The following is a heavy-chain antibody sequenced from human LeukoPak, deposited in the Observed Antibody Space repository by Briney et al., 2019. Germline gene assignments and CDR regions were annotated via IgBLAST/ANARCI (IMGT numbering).Heavy chain of an antibody. CDR1: GFTFSSYD. CDR3: VKDFWDFPLSYHGMDV. D-gene: IGHD1-26*01. V-gene: IGHV3-13*04. CDR2: IGTAGDT. Sequence: PGGSLRLSCAASGFTFSSYDMHWVRQATGKGLEWVSAIGTAGDTYYPGSVKGRFTISRENAKNSLYLQMNSLRAGDTAVYYCVKDFWDFPLSYHGMDVWGPGTTVTVSS. J-gene: IGHJ6*02.